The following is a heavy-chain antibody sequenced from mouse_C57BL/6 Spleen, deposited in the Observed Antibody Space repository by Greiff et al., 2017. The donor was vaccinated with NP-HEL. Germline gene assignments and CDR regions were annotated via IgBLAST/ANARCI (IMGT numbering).Heavy chain of an antibody. CDR3: AERGGDSSGYVFDY. J-gene: IGHJ2*01. CDR1: GYTFTSYY. CDR2: INPSTGGT. D-gene: IGHD3-2*02. Sequence: VQLQQPGAELVKPGASVKLSCKASGYTFTSYYMNWVKQSPEKSLEWIGEINPSTGGTTYNQKFKAKATLTVDKSSSTAYMQHKSLTSEDSAGYYCAERGGDSSGYVFDYWGQGTTLTVSS. V-gene: IGHV1-42*01.